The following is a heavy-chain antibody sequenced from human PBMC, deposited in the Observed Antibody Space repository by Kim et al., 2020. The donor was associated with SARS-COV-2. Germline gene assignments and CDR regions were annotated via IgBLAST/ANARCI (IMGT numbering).Heavy chain of an antibody. CDR2: IYYSGST. Sequence: SETLSLTCTVSGGSISSSSYYWGWIRQPPGKGLEWIGSIYYSGSTYYNPSLKSRVTILVDTSKNQFSLKLSSVTAADTAVYYCARDSNRWYPGLIPLGMDVWGQGTTVTVSS. D-gene: IGHD2-15*01. V-gene: IGHV4-39*07. CDR3: ARDSNRWYPGLIPLGMDV. J-gene: IGHJ6*02. CDR1: GGSISSSSYY.